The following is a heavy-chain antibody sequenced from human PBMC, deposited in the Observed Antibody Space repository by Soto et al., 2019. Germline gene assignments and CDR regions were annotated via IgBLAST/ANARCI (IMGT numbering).Heavy chain of an antibody. V-gene: IGHV4-39*01. CDR1: GGSISSSSYY. D-gene: IGHD5-12*01. Sequence: SETLSLTCTVSGGSISSSSYYWGWIRQPPGKGLEWIGSIYYSGSTYYNPSLKSRVTISVDTSKNQFSLKLSSVTAADTAVYYCARHVFLYSGYDGPYYGMDVWGQGTTVTVSS. CDR2: IYYSGST. CDR3: ARHVFLYSGYDGPYYGMDV. J-gene: IGHJ6*02.